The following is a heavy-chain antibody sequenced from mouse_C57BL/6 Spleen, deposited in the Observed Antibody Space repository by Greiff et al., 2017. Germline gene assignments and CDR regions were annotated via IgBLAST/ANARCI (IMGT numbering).Heavy chain of an antibody. CDR3: ARGDDV. J-gene: IGHJ1*03. CDR1: GYTFTDYY. V-gene: IGHV1-26*01. CDR2: INPNNGGT. Sequence: VQLQQSGPELVKPGASVKISCKASGYTFTDYYMNWVKQSHGKSLEWIGDINPNNGGTSYNQKFKGKATLTVDKSSSTAYMELRSLTSEDSAVYYCARGDDVWGTGTTVTVSS.